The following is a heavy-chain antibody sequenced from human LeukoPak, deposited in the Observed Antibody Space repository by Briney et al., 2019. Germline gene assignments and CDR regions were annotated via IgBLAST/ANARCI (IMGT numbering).Heavy chain of an antibody. J-gene: IGHJ4*02. D-gene: IGHD1-26*01. CDR3: ARDGAPSGSYSHFDS. V-gene: IGHV3-48*04. CDR1: GFTFSSYS. Sequence: GGSLRLSCAASGFTFSSYSMNWVRQAPGKGLEWVSYISSSSSTIYYADSVKGRFTISRDNAKNSLYLQMNSLRLEDTAVYYCARDGAPSGSYSHFDSWGQGTLVTVSS. CDR2: ISSSSSTI.